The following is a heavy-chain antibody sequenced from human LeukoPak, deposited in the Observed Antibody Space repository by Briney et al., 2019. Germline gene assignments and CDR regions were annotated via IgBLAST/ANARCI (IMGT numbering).Heavy chain of an antibody. CDR1: GLTFSGYD. Sequence: GGSLRLSCAASGLTFSGYDMFWVRQATGKGLEWVSGIGTTGDTYYAGSVKGRFTISRENARNSLYLQMNSLIAGDTAVYYCARSTIAVAYGMDVWGQGTTDTVSS. CDR2: IGTTGDT. V-gene: IGHV3-13*04. CDR3: ARSTIAVAYGMDV. D-gene: IGHD6-19*01. J-gene: IGHJ6*02.